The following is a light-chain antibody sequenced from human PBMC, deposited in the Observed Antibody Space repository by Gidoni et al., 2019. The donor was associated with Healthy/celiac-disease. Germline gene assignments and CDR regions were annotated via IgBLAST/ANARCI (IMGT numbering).Light chain of an antibody. CDR1: QSVSSY. CDR2: DAS. J-gene: IGKJ1*01. CDR3: QQRSNWPPVT. V-gene: IGKV3-11*01. Sequence: EIVLTQSPATLSLSPGERATLSCRASQSVSSYLAWYQQKPGQAPRLLIYDASNRATSIPARFSGSGSGTDFTLTISSLEPEDFSVYYCQQRSNWPPVTFXQXTKVXIK.